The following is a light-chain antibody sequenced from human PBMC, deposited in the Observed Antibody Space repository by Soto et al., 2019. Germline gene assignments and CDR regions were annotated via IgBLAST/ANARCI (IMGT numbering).Light chain of an antibody. CDR2: GAS. J-gene: IGKJ3*01. V-gene: IGKV3-20*01. CDR3: HQYGSSPLT. Sequence: EIVLTQSPGTLSLSPGERATLTCRASQTVTSSSLAWYQQKPGQAPRLLMYGASSRAPGIPDRFSGSGSGTDFTLTISRLEPEDFAVYYCHQYGSSPLTFGPGTKVDIK. CDR1: QTVTSSS.